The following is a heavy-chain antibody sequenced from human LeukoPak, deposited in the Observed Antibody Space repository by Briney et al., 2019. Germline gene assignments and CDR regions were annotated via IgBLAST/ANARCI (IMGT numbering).Heavy chain of an antibody. CDR1: GFTFSVYY. V-gene: IGHV3-11*04. J-gene: IGHJ4*02. Sequence: GGSLRLSCAASGFTFSVYYMSWIRQAPGKGLEWLSYMSNSGSTIYYADSVEGRFTISRDNAKNSLYLQMNSLRAEDTAVYYCARLGLENTMGAIAAAGLDYWGQGTLVTVSS. D-gene: IGHD6-13*01. CDR2: MSNSGSTI. CDR3: ARLGLENTMGAIAAAGLDY.